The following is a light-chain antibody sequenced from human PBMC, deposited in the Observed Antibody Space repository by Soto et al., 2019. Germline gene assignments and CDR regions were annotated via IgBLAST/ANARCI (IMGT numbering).Light chain of an antibody. CDR1: QSVSTY. V-gene: IGKV3-11*01. CDR3: QQRRNWPPIT. J-gene: IGKJ5*01. CDR2: DAS. Sequence: EIVLTQSPATLSLSPGERATLSCRASQSVSTYLAWYQQKPGQAPRLLIYDASIRATGIPARFSGSGSGTDFTLTISSLEAEDCAVYYCQQRRNWPPITFGQGTRLEIK.